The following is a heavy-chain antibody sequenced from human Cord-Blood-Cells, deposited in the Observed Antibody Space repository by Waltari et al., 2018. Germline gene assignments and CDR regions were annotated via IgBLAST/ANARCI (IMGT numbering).Heavy chain of an antibody. D-gene: IGHD6-13*01. Sequence: QVQLQESGPGLVKPSGTLSLTCAVSGGSISSSNWWSWVRQPPGKGLEWIGEIYHSGATNYNPSRKSRVTISVDKSKNQFSRKRSSVTAADTAVYYGARDPARVGSSWYPYYYYGMDVWGQGTTVTVSS. CDR2: IYHSGAT. V-gene: IGHV4-4*02. CDR1: GGSISSSNW. J-gene: IGHJ6*02. CDR3: ARDPARVGSSWYPYYYYGMDV.